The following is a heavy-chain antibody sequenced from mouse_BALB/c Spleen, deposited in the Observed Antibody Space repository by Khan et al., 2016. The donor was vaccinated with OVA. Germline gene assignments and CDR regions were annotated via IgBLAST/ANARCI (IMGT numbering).Heavy chain of an antibody. CDR2: IDPYDSET. V-gene: IGHV1-52*01. J-gene: IGHJ3*01. CDR1: GYTFTSYW. CDR3: ARNPFAY. Sequence: QVQLQQPGAELVRPGASVKLSCEASGYTFTSYWMNWVKQSPEQGLEWIGRIDPYDSETHSNQNFKDKAILTVDKSSSTADMQLSSLTSEDAAVDYCARNPFAYWGQGTLVTVSA.